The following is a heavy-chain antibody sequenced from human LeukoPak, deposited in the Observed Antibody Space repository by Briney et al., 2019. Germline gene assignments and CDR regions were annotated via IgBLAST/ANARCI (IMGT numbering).Heavy chain of an antibody. Sequence: GGSLRLSCAASGFTFSNFLMNWVRQGPGMGLEWVSRIGGDGSRTFYADSVKGRFTISRDNAKNTLYLHMNSLRAEDTAVYYCARAHSITIFGEAYYWGQGTLVTVSS. V-gene: IGHV3-74*01. CDR2: IGGDGSRT. CDR1: GFTFSNFL. D-gene: IGHD3-3*01. J-gene: IGHJ4*02. CDR3: ARAHSITIFGEAYY.